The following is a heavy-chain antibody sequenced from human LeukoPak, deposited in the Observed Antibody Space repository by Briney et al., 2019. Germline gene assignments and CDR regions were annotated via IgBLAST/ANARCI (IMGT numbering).Heavy chain of an antibody. Sequence: PGGSLRLSCAASGFSFNTYAMSWVRQAPGKGLEWVSAISGSGGSTYYADSVKGRFTISRDNSKNTLYLQMNSLRAEDTAVYYCAKDKTTVTPRGLDIWGQGTMVTVSS. J-gene: IGHJ3*02. CDR3: AKDKTTVTPRGLDI. CDR2: ISGSGGST. V-gene: IGHV3-23*01. D-gene: IGHD4-17*01. CDR1: GFSFNTYA.